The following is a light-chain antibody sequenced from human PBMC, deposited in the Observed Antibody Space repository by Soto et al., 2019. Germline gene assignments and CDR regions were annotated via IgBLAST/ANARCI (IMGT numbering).Light chain of an antibody. Sequence: QSALTQPASVSGSPGQSITISCTGTSSDIGAYNSVSWYQQHPGKAPKLMIYEVSNRPSGVSNRFSASKSGNTASLTISGLQPEAEADYYCSSRTTTNPYVFGTGTKLTVL. CDR3: SSRTTTNPYV. CDR1: SSDIGAYNS. V-gene: IGLV2-14*01. CDR2: EVS. J-gene: IGLJ1*01.